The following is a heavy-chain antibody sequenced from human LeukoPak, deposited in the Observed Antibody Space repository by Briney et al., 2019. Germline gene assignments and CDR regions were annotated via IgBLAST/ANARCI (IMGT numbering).Heavy chain of an antibody. Sequence: GGSLRLSCAASGFTFSSYDISWVRQAPGKGLEWVSAISDSGGTTYYADSVKGRFTISRDNSKNTLYLQMNSLRAEDTAVYYCAKVSDTTLVYFFDYWGQGTLVTVSS. V-gene: IGHV3-23*01. CDR3: AKVSDTTLVYFFDY. CDR1: GFTFSSYD. CDR2: ISDSGGTT. J-gene: IGHJ4*02. D-gene: IGHD2/OR15-2a*01.